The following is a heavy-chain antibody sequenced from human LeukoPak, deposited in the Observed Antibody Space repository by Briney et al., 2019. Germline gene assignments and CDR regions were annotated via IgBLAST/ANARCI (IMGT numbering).Heavy chain of an antibody. V-gene: IGHV6-1*01. CDR2: TYYRSKWYN. CDR1: GDGVSSNSAT. D-gene: IGHD6-13*01. Sequence: SQTLSLTCAISGDGVSSNSATWTWIRQSPSRGLEWLGRTYYRSKWYNEYAESVKSRITISPDTSKNQFSLQLNSVTPEDTAVYYCARGSSSSSWYFDYWGQGTVVTVSS. CDR3: ARGSSSSSWYFDY. J-gene: IGHJ4*02.